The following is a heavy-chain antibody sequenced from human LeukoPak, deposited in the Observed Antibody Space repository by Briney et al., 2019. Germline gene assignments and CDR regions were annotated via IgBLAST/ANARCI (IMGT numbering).Heavy chain of an antibody. V-gene: IGHV3-15*01. J-gene: IGHJ4*02. CDR1: GFIFSNAW. CDR2: IKSKTDGGTT. CDR3: TTGDDYYDSSGYQS. Sequence: GGSVRLSCAASGFIFSNAWMSWVRQAPGKGLEWVGRIKSKTDGGTTDYAAPVKGRFTISRDDSKNTLYLQMNSLKTEDTAVYYCTTGDDYYDSSGYQSWGQGTLVTVSS. D-gene: IGHD3-22*01.